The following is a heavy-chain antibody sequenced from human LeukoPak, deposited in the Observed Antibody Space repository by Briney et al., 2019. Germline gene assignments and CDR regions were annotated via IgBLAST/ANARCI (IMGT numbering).Heavy chain of an antibody. CDR3: ARRFIGPSASWGAFDI. D-gene: IGHD3-16*01. CDR1: DGYLSGHY. CDR2: VYYSGNT. V-gene: IGHV4-59*08. Sequence: SETLSLTCTVSDGYLSGHYWSWIRQPRGGGLEAIGFVYYSGNTNYSPSLKGRVTIPLDTSKNQFSLKLSSVTAADTALYYCARRFIGPSASWGAFDIWGQGTMVTVSS. J-gene: IGHJ3*02.